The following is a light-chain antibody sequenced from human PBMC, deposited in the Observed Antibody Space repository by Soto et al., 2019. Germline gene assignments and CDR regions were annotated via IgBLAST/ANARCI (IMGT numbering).Light chain of an antibody. V-gene: IGLV1-51*02. Sequence: QSVLTQPPSVSAAPGQKVTISCSGSSSNIGVTSVSWYQQPPEPAPQLLIYENDKRPSGIPDRFSGSKSGTSATLGITGLPTGDEADYYCGTWASSLSADVFGTGTKLTVL. CDR1: SSNIGVTS. CDR2: END. J-gene: IGLJ1*01. CDR3: GTWASSLSADV.